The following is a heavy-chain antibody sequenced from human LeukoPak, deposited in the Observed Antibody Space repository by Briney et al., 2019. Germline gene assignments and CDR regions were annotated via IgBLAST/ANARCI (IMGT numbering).Heavy chain of an antibody. V-gene: IGHV4-59*01. CDR3: AREDDWFDP. Sequence: SETLSLTCTVSGGSISSYYWSWIRQPPAKGLEWIGYIYYSGSTNYNPSLKSRVTISVDTSKNQFSLKLSSVTAADTAVYYCAREDDWFDPWGQGTLVTVSS. CDR1: GGSISSYY. D-gene: IGHD5-24*01. CDR2: IYYSGST. J-gene: IGHJ5*02.